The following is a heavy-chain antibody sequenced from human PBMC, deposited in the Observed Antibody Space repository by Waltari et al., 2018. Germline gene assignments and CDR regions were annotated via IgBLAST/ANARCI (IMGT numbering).Heavy chain of an antibody. Sequence: QVQLQESGPGLVKPSQTLSLTCTVSGGSISSGSYYWSWIRQPAGKGLEWIGRIYTSGSTNYNPSLKSRVTISVDTSKNQFSLKLSSLRSEDTAVYYCARDGTKGGTRFLEWFSQSDAFDIWGQGTMVTVSS. CDR1: GGSISSGSYY. V-gene: IGHV4-61*02. J-gene: IGHJ3*02. CDR3: ARDGTKGGTRFLEWFSQSDAFDI. D-gene: IGHD3-3*01. CDR2: IYTSGST.